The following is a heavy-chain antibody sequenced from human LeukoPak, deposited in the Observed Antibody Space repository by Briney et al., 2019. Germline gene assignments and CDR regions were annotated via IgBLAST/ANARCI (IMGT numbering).Heavy chain of an antibody. CDR2: INAGNGNT. D-gene: IGHD1-26*01. CDR1: GYTFTSYA. Sequence: GASVKVSCKASGYTFTSYAMHWVRQAPGQRLEWMGWINAGNGNTKYSQKFQGRVTITRDTSASTAYMELSSLRSEDTAVYYCARDGWELRNWFDPWGQGTLVTVSS. V-gene: IGHV1-3*01. CDR3: ARDGWELRNWFDP. J-gene: IGHJ5*02.